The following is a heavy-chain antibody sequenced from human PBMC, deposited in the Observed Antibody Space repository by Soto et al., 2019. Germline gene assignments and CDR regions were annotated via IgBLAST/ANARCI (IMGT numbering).Heavy chain of an antibody. Sequence: GESLKISCAASGFTFKNYAMSWVRQAPGKGLEWVSAIGSDGTAIQYANSVKGRFTISKDNSNDMLYLQMNSLRAEDTAVYYCVRPGLTVPGTRYFDHWGQGALVTVSS. CDR3: VRPGLTVPGTRYFDH. CDR2: IGSDGTAI. V-gene: IGHV3-23*01. CDR1: GFTFKNYA. J-gene: IGHJ4*02. D-gene: IGHD6-19*01.